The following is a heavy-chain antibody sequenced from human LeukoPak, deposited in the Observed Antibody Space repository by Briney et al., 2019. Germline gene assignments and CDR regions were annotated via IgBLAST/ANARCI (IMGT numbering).Heavy chain of an antibody. V-gene: IGHV3-7*01. Sequence: GGSLRLSCAASGFTFSSYWMSWVRQAPGKGLEWVANIKQDGSEKYYVDSVKGRFTISRDNAKNSLYLQMNSLRAEDTAVYYCARVSYSSGWNLSGSYPYYYYYYYMDVWGKGTTVTVSS. J-gene: IGHJ6*03. CDR3: ARVSYSSGWNLSGSYPYYYYYYYMDV. D-gene: IGHD6-19*01. CDR2: IKQDGSEK. CDR1: GFTFSSYW.